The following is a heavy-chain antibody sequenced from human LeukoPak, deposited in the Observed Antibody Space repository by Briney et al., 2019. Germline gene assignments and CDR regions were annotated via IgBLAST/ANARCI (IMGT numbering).Heavy chain of an antibody. D-gene: IGHD3-10*01. CDR3: ARLLWFGELSTSYDY. Sequence: SETLSLTCTVSGGSIRSSSYYWGWIRQPPGKGVEWIGNIYYSGSTYYNPSFKSRVTISVDTSKNQLSLKMRSVTAADTAVYYCARLLWFGELSTSYDYWGQGTLVTVSS. CDR2: IYYSGST. J-gene: IGHJ4*02. CDR1: GGSIRSSSYY. V-gene: IGHV4-39*01.